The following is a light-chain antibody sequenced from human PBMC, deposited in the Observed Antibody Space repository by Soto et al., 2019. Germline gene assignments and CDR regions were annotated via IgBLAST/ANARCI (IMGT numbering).Light chain of an antibody. V-gene: IGLV2-23*02. CDR3: CSYAGSSTYV. Sequence: QSALTQPASVSGSPGQSITISCTGTSSDVGSYNLVSWYQQHPGKAPKVMIYEVSKRPSGVPNRFSGSKSGYTASLTISGFQAEDEADYYCCSYAGSSTYVFGTGTKVTVL. J-gene: IGLJ1*01. CDR2: EVS. CDR1: SSDVGSYNL.